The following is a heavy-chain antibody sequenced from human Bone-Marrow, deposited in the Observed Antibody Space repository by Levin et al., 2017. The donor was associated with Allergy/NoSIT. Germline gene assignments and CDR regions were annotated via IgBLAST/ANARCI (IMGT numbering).Heavy chain of an antibody. Sequence: SSETLSLTCTVSSGSLRSGGYYWSWIRQHPGKGLQWIAYTYHSGSASYNPSLRSRVTISVDTSKNQFSLKVTSVTAADTAVYYCARVNAPRQAFDVWGQGTMVIISS. D-gene: IGHD1-1*01. CDR3: ARVNAPRQAFDV. V-gene: IGHV4-31*03. CDR2: TYHSGSA. J-gene: IGHJ3*01. CDR1: SGSLRSGGYY.